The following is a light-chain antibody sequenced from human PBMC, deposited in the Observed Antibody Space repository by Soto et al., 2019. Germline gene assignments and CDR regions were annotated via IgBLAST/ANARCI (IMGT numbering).Light chain of an antibody. CDR1: QSVSSN. CDR2: GAS. CDR3: QQYNNWPPGT. J-gene: IGKJ1*01. V-gene: IGKV3-15*01. Sequence: EIVMTQSPATLSVSPGERATLSCRASQSVSSNLAWYQQKPGQAPGLLIYGASTRATGIPARFSGSGSGTEFTLTISSLQSEDFAVYYCQQYNNWPPGTFGQGTKGEIK.